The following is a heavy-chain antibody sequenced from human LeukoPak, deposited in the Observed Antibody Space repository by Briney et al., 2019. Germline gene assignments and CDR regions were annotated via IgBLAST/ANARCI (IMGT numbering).Heavy chain of an antibody. J-gene: IGHJ3*02. Sequence: GESLKISCKGSGYSFASYWIGWVRQMPGKGLEWMGIIYPGDSDTRYSPSFQGQVTISADKSVSTAYLQWSSLKASDTAMYYCARPRVGASDAFDIWGQGTMVTVSS. D-gene: IGHD1-26*01. V-gene: IGHV5-51*01. CDR3: ARPRVGASDAFDI. CDR2: IYPGDSDT. CDR1: GYSFASYW.